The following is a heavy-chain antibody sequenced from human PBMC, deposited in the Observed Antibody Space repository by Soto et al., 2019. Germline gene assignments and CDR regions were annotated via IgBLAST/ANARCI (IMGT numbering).Heavy chain of an antibody. CDR2: INAGNGNT. Sequence: ASVKVSCKASGYTFTSYAMHWVRQAPGQRLEWMGWINAGNGNTKYSQKFQDRVTITRDTSASTVYMELSSLRPEDTAVYYCARDGEDKAAAAMVYWGQGTLVTVSS. V-gene: IGHV1-3*01. D-gene: IGHD6-13*01. J-gene: IGHJ4*02. CDR3: ARDGEDKAAAAMVY. CDR1: GYTFTSYA.